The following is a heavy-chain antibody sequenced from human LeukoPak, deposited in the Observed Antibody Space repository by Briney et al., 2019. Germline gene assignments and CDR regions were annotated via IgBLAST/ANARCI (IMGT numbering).Heavy chain of an antibody. V-gene: IGHV4-30-2*01. Sequence: SETLSLTCAVSGGSISSGGYSWSWSRQPPGKGLEWIGYIYHSRSTYYNPSLKSRVTISVDRSKNQFSLKLSSVTAADTAVYYCARVGVGATGGFDYWGQGTLVTVSS. CDR2: IYHSRST. CDR3: ARVGVGATGGFDY. D-gene: IGHD1-26*01. CDR1: GGSISSGGYS. J-gene: IGHJ4*02.